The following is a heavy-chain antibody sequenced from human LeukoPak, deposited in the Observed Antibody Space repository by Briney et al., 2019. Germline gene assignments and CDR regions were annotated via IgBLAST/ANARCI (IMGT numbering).Heavy chain of an antibody. CDR2: INPNSGGT. V-gene: IGHV1-2*02. J-gene: IGHJ4*02. D-gene: IGHD3-9*01. Sequence: ASVKVYCKASGYTFTGYCMHWVRQAPGQGLEWMGWINPNSGGTNYAQKFQGRVTMTRDTSISTAYMELSRLRSDDTAVYYCARDGYDILTGYYFDYWGQGTLVTVSS. CDR1: GYTFTGYC. CDR3: ARDGYDILTGYYFDY.